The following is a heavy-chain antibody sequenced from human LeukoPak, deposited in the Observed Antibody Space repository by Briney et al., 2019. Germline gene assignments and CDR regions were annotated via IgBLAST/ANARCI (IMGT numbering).Heavy chain of an antibody. CDR1: RFTFNTYA. Sequence: PGGSLRLSCAASRFTFNTYAMSWVRQAPGKGREGVSAISGSGGSTYYADSVKGRFTISRDNSKNTLYLPMNSLRAEDAAVYYCAKDGLVWFGELNWGQGTLVTVSS. J-gene: IGHJ4*02. CDR3: AKDGLVWFGELN. CDR2: ISGSGGST. V-gene: IGHV3-23*01. D-gene: IGHD3-10*01.